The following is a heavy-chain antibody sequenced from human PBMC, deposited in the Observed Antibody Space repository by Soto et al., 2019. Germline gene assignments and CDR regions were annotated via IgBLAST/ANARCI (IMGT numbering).Heavy chain of an antibody. D-gene: IGHD2-2*01. V-gene: IGHV4-59*08. J-gene: IGHJ5*02. CDR2: IYYSGST. CDR3: ARVTLYCSSTSCFPNWFDP. CDR1: GGSISSYY. Sequence: SETLSLTCTVSGGSISSYYWSWIRQPPGKGLEWIGYIYYSGSTNYNPSLKSRVTISVDTSKNQFSLKLSSVTAADTAVYYCARVTLYCSSTSCFPNWFDPWGQGTLVTVSS.